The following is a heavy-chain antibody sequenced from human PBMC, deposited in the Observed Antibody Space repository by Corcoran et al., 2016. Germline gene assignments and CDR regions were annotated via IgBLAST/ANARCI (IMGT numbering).Heavy chain of an antibody. CDR1: GYTFTSYA. Sequence: QVQLVQSGAEVKKPGASVKVSCKASGYTFTSYAMHWVRQAPGQRLEWMGWINAGNGNTKYSQKFQGRVTITRDTSASTAYMELSSLRSEDTAVDYWARDGLSGSYSGFDYWGQGTLVTVSS. CDR3: ARDGLSGSYSGFDY. J-gene: IGHJ4*02. D-gene: IGHD1-26*01. V-gene: IGHV1-3*01. CDR2: INAGNGNT.